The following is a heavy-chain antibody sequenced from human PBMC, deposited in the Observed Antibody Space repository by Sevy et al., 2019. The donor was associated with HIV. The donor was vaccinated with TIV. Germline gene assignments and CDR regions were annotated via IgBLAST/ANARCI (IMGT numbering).Heavy chain of an antibody. V-gene: IGHV4-34*01. CDR1: GGSFSGYY. CDR2: INHSGST. CDR3: ARAHCSSTSCYSSWFDP. Sequence: SETLSLTCAVYGGSFSGYYWGWIRQPPGKRLEWIGEINHSGSTNYNPSLKSRVTISVDTSKNQFSLKLSSVTAADTAVYYCARAHCSSTSCYSSWFDPWGQGTLVTVSS. J-gene: IGHJ5*02. D-gene: IGHD2-2*02.